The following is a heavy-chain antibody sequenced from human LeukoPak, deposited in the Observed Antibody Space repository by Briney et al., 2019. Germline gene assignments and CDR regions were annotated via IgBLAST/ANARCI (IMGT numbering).Heavy chain of an antibody. CDR3: ARDFGYGPDAFDI. CDR2: INPSGGST. CDR1: GYTFTSYY. V-gene: IGHV1-46*01. Sequence: ASVKVSCKASGYTFTSYYIHWVRQAPGQGLEWMGIINPSGGSTSFAQRFQGRVTMTRDTSTSTVYMELSGLRSEDTAVYYCARDFGYGPDAFDIWGQGTMVTVSS. J-gene: IGHJ3*02. D-gene: IGHD5-18*01.